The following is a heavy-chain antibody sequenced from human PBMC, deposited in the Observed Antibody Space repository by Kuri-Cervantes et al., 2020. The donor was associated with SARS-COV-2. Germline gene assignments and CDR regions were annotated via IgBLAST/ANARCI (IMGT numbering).Heavy chain of an antibody. D-gene: IGHD3-9*01. V-gene: IGHV3-23*01. Sequence: GGSLRLSCAASGFTFSSYGMSWVRQAPGKGLEWVSAISGSGGSTYYADSVKGRFTISRDNSKNTLYLQMNSLRAEDTAVYYCAKAGSFDWLSIGPYYYMDVWGKGTTVTVSS. CDR2: ISGSGGST. CDR1: GFTFSSYG. CDR3: AKAGSFDWLSIGPYYYMDV. J-gene: IGHJ6*03.